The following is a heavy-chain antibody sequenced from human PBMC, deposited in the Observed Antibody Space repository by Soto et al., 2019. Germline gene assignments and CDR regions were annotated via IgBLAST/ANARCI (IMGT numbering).Heavy chain of an antibody. V-gene: IGHV4-39*01. Sequence: PSETLSLTCTVSGVSINTNNYYWGWVCQPPGKGLEWIGNIFYSGSTFYNPSLRSRLTISVDTSKNQFSLRLNSVTAADAAVYYCAGFVVPASRNTGFDYWGQGTLVTVSS. CDR3: AGFVVPASRNTGFDY. D-gene: IGHD2-15*01. CDR2: IFYSGST. J-gene: IGHJ4*02. CDR1: GVSINTNNYY.